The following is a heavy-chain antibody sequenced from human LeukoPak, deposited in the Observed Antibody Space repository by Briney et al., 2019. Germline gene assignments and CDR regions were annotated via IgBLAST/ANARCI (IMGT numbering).Heavy chain of an antibody. D-gene: IGHD6-13*01. CDR3: ASRSSSWYWFDP. J-gene: IGHJ5*02. CDR1: GGSFSGYY. CDR2: ISHSGST. Sequence: SETLSLTCAVYGGSFSGYYWSWIRQPPGKGLEWIGEISHSGSTNYNPSLKSRVTISVDTSKNQFSLKLSSVTAADTAVYYCASRSSSWYWFDPWGQGTLVTVSS. V-gene: IGHV4-34*01.